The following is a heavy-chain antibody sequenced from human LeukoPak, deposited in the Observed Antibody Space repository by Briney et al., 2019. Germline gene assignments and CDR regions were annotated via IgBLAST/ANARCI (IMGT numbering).Heavy chain of an antibody. CDR2: ISSSGSTI. Sequence: PGGSLRLSCAASGFTFSSYEMNWVRQAPGKGLEWVSYISSSGSTIYYADSVKCRFTISRDNAKNSLYLQMNSLRAEDTAVYYCARDIYYYDSSGYYFPGGSDYWGQGTLVTVSS. V-gene: IGHV3-48*03. J-gene: IGHJ4*02. CDR1: GFTFSSYE. CDR3: ARDIYYYDSSGYYFPGGSDY. D-gene: IGHD3-22*01.